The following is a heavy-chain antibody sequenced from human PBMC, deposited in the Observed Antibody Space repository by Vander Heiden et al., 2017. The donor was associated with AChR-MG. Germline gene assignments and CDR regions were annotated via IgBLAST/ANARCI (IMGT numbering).Heavy chain of an antibody. D-gene: IGHD6-6*01. CDR3: AKDIEVATRQFVGGLDY. CDR2: ISWNSGST. J-gene: IGHJ4*02. V-gene: IGHV3-9*01. Sequence: EVYLVESGGGLVQPGRSLRLSCEAPGFSFDNYAMYWVRQAPGKGREWVSGISWNSGSTGYADSVKGRFTISRDNAKKSLFLQMNSLRRDDTAFYYCAKDIEVATRQFVGGLDYWGQGTVVTVSS. CDR1: GFSFDNYA.